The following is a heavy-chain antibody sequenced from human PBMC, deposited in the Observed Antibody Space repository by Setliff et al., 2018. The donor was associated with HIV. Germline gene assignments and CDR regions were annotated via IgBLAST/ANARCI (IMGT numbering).Heavy chain of an antibody. V-gene: IGHV4-30-4*01. J-gene: IGHJ5*01. Sequence: TLSLTCTASYDTISTADYYWSWIRQPPGKGLEWIGFVSYTGTTRYKPSLKSRLTISVDTSKNQFSLSLNSVTAADTAVYFCARGGAVSADFDSWGQGTLVTVSS. CDR3: ARGGAVSADFDS. D-gene: IGHD3-16*01. CDR1: YDTISTADYY. CDR2: VSYTGTT.